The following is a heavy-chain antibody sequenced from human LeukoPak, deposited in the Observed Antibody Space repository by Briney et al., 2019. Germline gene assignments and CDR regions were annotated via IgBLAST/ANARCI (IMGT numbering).Heavy chain of an antibody. CDR2: INHSGDT. D-gene: IGHD7-27*01. J-gene: IGHJ4*02. Sequence: SETLSLTCAVYGGSFSGYYWSWIRQPPGKGLEWIGEINHSGDTNYNPSLKSRVTISADTSKNQFSLMLSSVTAADTAVYYCARAWGNDYWGQGTLVTVSS. V-gene: IGHV4-34*01. CDR3: ARAWGNDY. CDR1: GGSFSGYY.